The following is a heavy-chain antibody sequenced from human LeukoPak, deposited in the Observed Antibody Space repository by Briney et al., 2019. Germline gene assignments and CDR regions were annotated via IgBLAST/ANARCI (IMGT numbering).Heavy chain of an antibody. Sequence: YHSGSTNYNPSLKSRVTISVDKSKNQFSLKLSSVTAADTAVYYCARGLRLGELSLGFEIPHWGQGTLVTVSS. CDR2: YHSGST. CDR3: ARGLRLGELSLGFEIPH. D-gene: IGHD3-16*02. V-gene: IGHV4-4*02. J-gene: IGHJ4*02.